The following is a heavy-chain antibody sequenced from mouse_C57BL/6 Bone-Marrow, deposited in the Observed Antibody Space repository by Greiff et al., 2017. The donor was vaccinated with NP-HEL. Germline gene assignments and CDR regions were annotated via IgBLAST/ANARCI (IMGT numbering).Heavy chain of an antibody. D-gene: IGHD1-1*01. V-gene: IGHV5-6*02. CDR1: GFTFSSYG. CDR3: ASRITTVPWFAY. J-gene: IGHJ3*01. CDR2: ISSGGSYT. Sequence: EVKLVESGGDLVKPGGSLNLSCAASGFTFSSYGMSWVRQTPDKRLEWVATISSGGSYTYYPDSVKGRFTISRDNAKNTLYLQMSSLKSEDTAMYYCASRITTVPWFAYWGQGTLVTVSA.